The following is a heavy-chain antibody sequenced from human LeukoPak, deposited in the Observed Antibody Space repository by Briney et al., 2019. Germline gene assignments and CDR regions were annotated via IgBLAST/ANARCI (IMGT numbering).Heavy chain of an antibody. Sequence: GGSLRLSCTASGFSLARNHMNWVRQAPGKGLEWVSIIYTGGTTHYADSLNDRFTISRDDSINTLYLQMNSLRAEDTAVYYCARDSSSYYFDCWGQGTLVTVSS. CDR2: IYTGGTT. V-gene: IGHV3-66*01. CDR3: ARDSSSYYFDC. J-gene: IGHJ4*02. CDR1: GFSLARNH. D-gene: IGHD6-6*01.